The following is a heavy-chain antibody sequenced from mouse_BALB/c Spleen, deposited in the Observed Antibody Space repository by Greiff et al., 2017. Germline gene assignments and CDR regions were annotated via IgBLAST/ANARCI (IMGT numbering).Heavy chain of an antibody. Sequence: QVQLQQSGAELARPGASVKMSCKASGYTFTSYTMHWVKQRPGQGLEWIGYINPSSGYTNYNQKFKDKATLTADKSSSTACMQLSSLTSEDSAVYYCGRIGYGSGSWFAYWGEGTLVTVSA. CDR3: GRIGYGSGSWFAY. D-gene: IGHD1-1*01. V-gene: IGHV1-4*01. J-gene: IGHJ3*01. CDR2: INPSSGYT. CDR1: GYTFTSYT.